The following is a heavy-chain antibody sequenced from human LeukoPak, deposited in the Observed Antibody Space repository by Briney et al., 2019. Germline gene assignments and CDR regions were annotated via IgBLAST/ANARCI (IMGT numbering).Heavy chain of an antibody. CDR2: MNQDGSVT. V-gene: IGHV3-7*01. J-gene: IGHJ4*02. CDR3: ARDPGSSSFDL. Sequence: GGSLRLSCTASGFSFSSYWMSWVRQTPEKGLEFVANMNQDGSVTNYVDSLKGRCTISRDNAKKSLYPEIRSLRADDTALYYCARDPGSSSFDLWGQGTLVTVSS. CDR1: GFSFSSYW. D-gene: IGHD6-13*01.